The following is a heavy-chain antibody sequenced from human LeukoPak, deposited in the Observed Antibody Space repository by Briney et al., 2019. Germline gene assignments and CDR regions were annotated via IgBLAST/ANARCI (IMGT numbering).Heavy chain of an antibody. CDR2: INHSGST. CDR1: GGSFSGYY. V-gene: IGHV4-34*01. J-gene: IGHJ6*03. CDR3: ARETTAPFYYYYYMDV. Sequence: PSETLSLTCAVYGGSFSGYYWSWIRQPPGKGLEWIGEINHSGSTNYDPSLKSRVTISVDTSKNQFSLKLSSVTAADTAVYYCARETTAPFYYYYYMDVWGKGTTVTVSS. D-gene: IGHD4-11*01.